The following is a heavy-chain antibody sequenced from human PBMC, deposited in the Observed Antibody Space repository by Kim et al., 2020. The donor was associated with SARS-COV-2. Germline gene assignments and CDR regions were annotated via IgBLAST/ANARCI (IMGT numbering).Heavy chain of an antibody. J-gene: IGHJ5*02. Sequence: GGSLRLSCAASGFTFSDYYMTWIRQAPGKGLEWLSYISSSGSYIVYAESVKGRFSISRDNAKKSLYLQMNSLRAEDTAVYYCARVSSGSSSWYWFDAWGQGTLSPSPQ. V-gene: IGHV3-11*05. CDR1: GFTFSDYY. D-gene: IGHD6-13*01. CDR2: ISSSGSYI. CDR3: ARVSSGSSSWYWFDA.